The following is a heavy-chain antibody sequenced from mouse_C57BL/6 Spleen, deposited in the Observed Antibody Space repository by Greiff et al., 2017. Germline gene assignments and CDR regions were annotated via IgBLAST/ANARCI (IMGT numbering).Heavy chain of an antibody. J-gene: IGHJ2*01. CDR2: FYPGSGSI. V-gene: IGHV1-62-2*01. D-gene: IGHD2-4*01. CDR3: ARHEEGNHDYPYFDY. Sequence: VKLMESGAELVKPGASVKLSCKASGYTFTEYTIHWVKQRSGQGLEWIGWFYPGSGSIKYNEKFKDKATLTADKSSSTVYMELSRLTSEDSAVYFCARHEEGNHDYPYFDYWGQGTTLTVSS. CDR1: GYTFTEYT.